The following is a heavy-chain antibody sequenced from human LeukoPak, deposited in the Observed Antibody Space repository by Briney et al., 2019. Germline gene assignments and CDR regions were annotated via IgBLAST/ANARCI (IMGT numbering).Heavy chain of an antibody. CDR1: GYSISSGYY. J-gene: IGHJ4*02. V-gene: IGHV4-38-2*02. CDR3: ARQGSGWHATIDY. Sequence: PSETLSLTCTVSGYSISSGYYWGWIRQPPGKGLEWIGSIYHSGSTYYNPSLKSRVTISVDTSKNQFSLKLSSVTAADTAVYYCARQGSGWHATIDYWGQGTLVTVSS. CDR2: IYHSGST. D-gene: IGHD6-19*01.